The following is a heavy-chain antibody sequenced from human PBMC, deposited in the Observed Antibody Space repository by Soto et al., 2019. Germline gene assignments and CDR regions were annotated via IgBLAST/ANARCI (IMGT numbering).Heavy chain of an antibody. V-gene: IGHV2-70*11. CDR2: IDWDDDK. CDR3: ARSIIAVAGVYYSDY. J-gene: IGHJ4*02. CDR1: GFSLSTSGMC. Sequence: ESGPTLVNPTQTLTLTCTFSGFSLSTSGMCVSWIRQPPGKALEWLARIDWDDDKYYSTSLKTRLTISKDTSKNQVVLTMTNMDPVDTATYYCARSIIAVAGVYYSDYWGQGTLVTVSS. D-gene: IGHD6-19*01.